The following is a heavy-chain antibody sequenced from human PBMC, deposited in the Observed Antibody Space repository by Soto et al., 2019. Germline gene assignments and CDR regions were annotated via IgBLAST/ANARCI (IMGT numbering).Heavy chain of an antibody. D-gene: IGHD3-10*01. Sequence: SVKVSCTPSGCPFITYDINWVRQAPGQGLEWMGWMNPNSGDTGYAQKFLGRLTMTRDSSIRTVYMELSSLSSEDTAVYYCARVNYHGSGTYQAFFYFYALDVCGQGTTVTVSS. V-gene: IGHV1-8*01. CDR3: ARVNYHGSGTYQAFFYFYALDV. CDR2: MNPNSGDT. J-gene: IGHJ6*02. CDR1: GCPFITYD.